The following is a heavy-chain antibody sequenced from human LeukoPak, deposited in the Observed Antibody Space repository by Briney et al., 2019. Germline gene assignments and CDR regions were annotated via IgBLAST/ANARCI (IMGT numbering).Heavy chain of an antibody. V-gene: IGHV3-23*01. D-gene: IGHD1-7*01. J-gene: IGHJ6*03. CDR1: GFTFDSYD. Sequence: GGSLRLSCAASGFTFDSYDMTWVRQAPGKGLQWVSGISGGGGNTYHADSVKGRFTISRDNSKNTLYLQMNSLRAEDTAVYYCARVGTRLYYYYYMDVWGKGTTVTVSS. CDR3: ARVGTRLYYYYYMDV. CDR2: ISGGGGNT.